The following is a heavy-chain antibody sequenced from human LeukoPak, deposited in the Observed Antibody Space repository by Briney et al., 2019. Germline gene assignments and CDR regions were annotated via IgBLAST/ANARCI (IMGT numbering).Heavy chain of an antibody. CDR2: INPSGGRT. CDR1: GYTFTSYY. D-gene: IGHD6-13*01. V-gene: IGHV1-46*01. CDR3: ARDSSSWHSAVDY. J-gene: IGHJ4*02. Sequence: GASVKVSCKASGYTFTSYYMHWVRQAPGQGLEWMGIINPSGGRTSYAQKFQGRVTMTRDTSTSTAYMELRSLRSDDTAVYYCARDSSSWHSAVDYWGQGTLVTVSS.